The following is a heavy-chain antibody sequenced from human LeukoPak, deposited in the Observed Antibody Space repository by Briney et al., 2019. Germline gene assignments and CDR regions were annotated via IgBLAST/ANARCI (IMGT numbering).Heavy chain of an antibody. Sequence: SETLSLTCTVSGGSISSYYWRWIRQPAGKGLEWIGRIYTSGSTNYNPSLKSRVTMSVDTSKNQFSLKLSSVTAADTAVYYCARDLSWGAGEYYFDYWGQGTLVTVSS. V-gene: IGHV4-4*07. CDR3: ARDLSWGAGEYYFDY. CDR1: GGSISSYY. CDR2: IYTSGST. J-gene: IGHJ4*02. D-gene: IGHD1-26*01.